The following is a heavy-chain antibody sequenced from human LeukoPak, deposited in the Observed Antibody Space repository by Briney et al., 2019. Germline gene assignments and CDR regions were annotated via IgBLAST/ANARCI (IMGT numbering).Heavy chain of an antibody. CDR2: INQDGSEK. Sequence: GGSLRLSCAASGFTFSSYSMSWARQAPGKGLDWVANINQDGSEKYYVDSVKGRFTISRDNAKNSLYLQMNSLRAEDTAVYYCARDRVWTVLYWGQGTLVTVSS. CDR1: GFTFSSYS. J-gene: IGHJ4*02. D-gene: IGHD6-13*01. CDR3: ARDRVWTVLY. V-gene: IGHV3-7*01.